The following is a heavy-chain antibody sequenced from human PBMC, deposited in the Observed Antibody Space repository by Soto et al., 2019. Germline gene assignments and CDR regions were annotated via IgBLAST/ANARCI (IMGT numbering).Heavy chain of an antibody. CDR3: ARAEGSETYYYDSSGYSHDAFDI. Sequence: QVQLVQSGAEVKKPGSSVKVSCKASGGTFSSYAISWVRQAPGQGLEWMGGIIPIFGTANYAQKFQGRVTITADESTSTAYMELSSRRSEDTAVYYCARAEGSETYYYDSSGYSHDAFDIWGQGTMVTVSS. D-gene: IGHD3-22*01. CDR2: IIPIFGTA. CDR1: GGTFSSYA. V-gene: IGHV1-69*01. J-gene: IGHJ3*02.